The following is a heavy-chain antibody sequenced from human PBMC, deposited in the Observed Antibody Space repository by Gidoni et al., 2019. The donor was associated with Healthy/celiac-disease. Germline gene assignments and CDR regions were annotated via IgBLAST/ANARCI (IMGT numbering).Heavy chain of an antibody. J-gene: IGHJ4*02. D-gene: IGHD3-10*01. CDR1: GFTFSAYD. V-gene: IGHV3-11*01. Sequence: QVQLVESGGGLVKPGGSLGLSCAASGFTFSAYDMSWIRQAPGKGLEWVSYISSSGSTIYYADSVKGRFTISSDNAKNSLYLQMNSLRAEDTAVYYCARDRPSLFRELSTVDYWGQGTLVTVSS. CDR2: ISSSGSTI. CDR3: ARDRPSLFRELSTVDY.